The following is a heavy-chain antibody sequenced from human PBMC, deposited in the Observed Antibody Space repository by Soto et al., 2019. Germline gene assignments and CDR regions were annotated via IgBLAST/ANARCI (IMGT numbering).Heavy chain of an antibody. Sequence: SETLSLTCAVSGGSISSGGYSWSWIRQPPGKGLEWIGYIYRSGSTYYNPSLKSRVTISVDRSKNQFSLKLSSVTAADTAVYYCARNYDFWSGSTRYYYGMDVWGQGTTVTVSS. CDR2: IYRSGST. CDR1: GGSISSGGYS. D-gene: IGHD3-3*01. CDR3: ARNYDFWSGSTRYYYGMDV. V-gene: IGHV4-30-2*01. J-gene: IGHJ6*02.